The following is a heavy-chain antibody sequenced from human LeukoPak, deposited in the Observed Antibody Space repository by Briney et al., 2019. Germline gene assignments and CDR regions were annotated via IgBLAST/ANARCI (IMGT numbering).Heavy chain of an antibody. Sequence: ASVKVSCKASGYTFTSFGISWVRQAPGRGLEWMGWISAYNGNTHYAQKLQGRVTMTTDTPTSTAYMELRTLRSDDTAVYYCARVRNDYKPRDPFDYWGQGTLVTVSS. V-gene: IGHV1-18*01. J-gene: IGHJ4*02. D-gene: IGHD4-11*01. CDR3: ARVRNDYKPRDPFDY. CDR2: ISAYNGNT. CDR1: GYTFTSFG.